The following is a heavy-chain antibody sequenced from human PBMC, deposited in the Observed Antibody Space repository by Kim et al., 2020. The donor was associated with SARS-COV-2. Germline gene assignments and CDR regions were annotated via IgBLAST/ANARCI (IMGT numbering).Heavy chain of an antibody. V-gene: IGHV4-39*01. CDR1: GGSISSSSYY. CDR3: TKHYYGSGSYYPPGV. D-gene: IGHD3-10*01. CDR2: IYYSGST. J-gene: IGHJ6*02. Sequence: SETLSLTCTVSGGSISSSSYYWGWIRQPPGKGLEWIGSIYYSGSTYYNPSLKSRVTISVDTSKNQFSLKLSSVTAADTAVYYCTKHYYGSGSYYPPGVWGQGTTVTVS.